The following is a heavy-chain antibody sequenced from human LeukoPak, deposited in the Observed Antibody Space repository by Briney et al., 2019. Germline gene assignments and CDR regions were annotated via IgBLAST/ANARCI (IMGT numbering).Heavy chain of an antibody. CDR1: GFTFEDYT. CDR2: ISWDGGST. V-gene: IGHV3-43*01. CDR3: AKGFGGSWYSRGASFDY. Sequence: QPGGSLRLSCAACGFTFEDYTMHWVRQAPGKGLEWVSRISWDGGSTYYADSVKGRFTISRDNSKNSLYLQMNSLRAEDTALYYCAKGFGGSWYSRGASFDYWGQGTLVTVSS. J-gene: IGHJ4*02. D-gene: IGHD6-13*01.